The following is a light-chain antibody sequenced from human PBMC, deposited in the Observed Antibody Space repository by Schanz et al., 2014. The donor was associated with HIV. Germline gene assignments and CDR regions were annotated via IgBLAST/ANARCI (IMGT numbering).Light chain of an antibody. Sequence: EIVLTQSPGSLSLSPGGRATLSCGASQRLSSSYLAWYQQKRDQPPRLVIYATSTRAAGIPDRFSGTGSGTDFTLTISRLEPEDFAVYFCQQRSNWPLLTFGGGTKVEIK. CDR1: QRLSSSY. V-gene: IGKV3D-20*02. CDR2: ATS. J-gene: IGKJ4*01. CDR3: QQRSNWPLLT.